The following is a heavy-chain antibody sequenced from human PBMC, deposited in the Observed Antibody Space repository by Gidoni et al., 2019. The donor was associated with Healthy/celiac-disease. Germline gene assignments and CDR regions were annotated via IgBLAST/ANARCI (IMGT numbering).Heavy chain of an antibody. CDR2: IYYSGST. V-gene: IGHV4-39*01. CDR3: ARLSATVVVFYFDY. CDR1: GGSISRSSYY. J-gene: IGHJ4*02. D-gene: IGHD3-22*01. Sequence: QLQLQESGPGLVKPSETLSLTCTVSGGSISRSSYYWGWIRQPPGKGLEWIGSIYYSGSTYYNPSLKSRVTISVDTSKNQFSLKLSSVTAADTAVYYCARLSATVVVFYFDYWGQGTLVTVSS.